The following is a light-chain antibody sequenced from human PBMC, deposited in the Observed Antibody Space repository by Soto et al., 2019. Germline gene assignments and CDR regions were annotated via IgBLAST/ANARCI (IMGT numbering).Light chain of an antibody. V-gene: IGKV1-9*01. CDR2: AAS. Sequence: DIQLTQSPSFLSASVGDRVTITCRASQGIVSYLAWYQQKPGKAPKPLIYAASTLQSGVPSRFSGSGSGTEFTLTISSLQPEDSATYYCQQLKSYPITFGQGTRLEIK. CDR3: QQLKSYPIT. CDR1: QGIVSY. J-gene: IGKJ5*01.